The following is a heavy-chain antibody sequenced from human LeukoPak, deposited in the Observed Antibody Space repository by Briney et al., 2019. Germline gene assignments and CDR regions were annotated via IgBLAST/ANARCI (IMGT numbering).Heavy chain of an antibody. CDR1: GFTFSSYW. D-gene: IGHD1-7*01. Sequence: PGGSLRLSCAASGFTFSSYWMHWFRQAPGKGLVWVSRIDTDGSNTAYADSVKGRFTISRDNAKNTLYLQMNSLRAEDTAVYYCTRGGTTLDYWGQGTLVTVSS. CDR2: IDTDGSNT. CDR3: TRGGTTLDY. V-gene: IGHV3-74*01. J-gene: IGHJ4*02.